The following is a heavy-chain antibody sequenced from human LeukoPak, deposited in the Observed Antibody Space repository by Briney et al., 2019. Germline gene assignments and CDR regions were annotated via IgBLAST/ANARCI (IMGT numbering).Heavy chain of an antibody. V-gene: IGHV4-59*01. CDR2: IYYSGST. D-gene: IGHD2-2*01. CDR1: GGSISTYY. Sequence: SETLSLTCTVSGGSISTYYWSWIRQPPGEGLEWIGYIYYSGSTNYNPSLKSRVTISVDTSKNQFSLKLSSVTAADTAVYYCAGADIVVVPAAKYYYGMDVWGQGTTVTVSS. CDR3: AGADIVVVPAAKYYYGMDV. J-gene: IGHJ6*02.